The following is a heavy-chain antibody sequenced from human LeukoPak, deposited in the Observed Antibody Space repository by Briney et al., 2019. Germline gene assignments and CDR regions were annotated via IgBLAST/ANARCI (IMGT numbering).Heavy chain of an antibody. J-gene: IGHJ4*02. CDR3: ARDLLGAHVSSTFDY. D-gene: IGHD2-15*01. V-gene: IGHV3-7*01. Sequence: PGGSLRLSCAASGFTFSSYWMSWVRQAPGKGLGGVANIKQDGSEKYYVDSVKGRFTISRDNAKNSLYLQMNSLRAEDTAVYYCARDLLGAHVSSTFDYWGQGTLVTVSS. CDR2: IKQDGSEK. CDR1: GFTFSSYW.